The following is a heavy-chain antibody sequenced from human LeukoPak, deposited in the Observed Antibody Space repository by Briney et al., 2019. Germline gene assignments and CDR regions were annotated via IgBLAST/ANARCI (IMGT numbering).Heavy chain of an antibody. Sequence: SVKVSCKASGGTFSSYAISWVRQAPGQGLEWMGGIIPIFGTANYAQEFQGRVTITTDESTSTAYMELSSLRSEDTAVYYCARGADRWLQRYNWFDPWGQGTLVTVSS. CDR1: GGTFSSYA. CDR2: IIPIFGTA. CDR3: ARGADRWLQRYNWFDP. D-gene: IGHD5-24*01. J-gene: IGHJ5*02. V-gene: IGHV1-69*05.